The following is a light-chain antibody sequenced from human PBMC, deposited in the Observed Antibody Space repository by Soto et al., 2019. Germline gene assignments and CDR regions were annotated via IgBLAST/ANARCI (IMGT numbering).Light chain of an antibody. CDR3: QHYNNYSEA. Sequence: DIQMTQSPSTLSGSVGDRVTITCRASQTISSWLAWYQQKPGKAPKLLIYKASTLKSGVPSRFSGSGSGTEFTLTISSLPPDDFATYYCQHYNNYSEAFGQGTKVDIK. V-gene: IGKV1-5*03. CDR2: KAS. J-gene: IGKJ1*01. CDR1: QTISSW.